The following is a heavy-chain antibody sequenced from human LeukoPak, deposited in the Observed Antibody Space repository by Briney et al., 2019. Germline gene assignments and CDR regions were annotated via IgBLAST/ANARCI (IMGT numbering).Heavy chain of an antibody. CDR1: GYTFTGYY. V-gene: IGHV1-2*04. CDR3: ARPGYDILTGYYGGNWFDP. D-gene: IGHD3-9*01. Sequence: ASVKVSCKASGYTFTGYYMHWVRQAPGQGLEWMGWINPNSGGTNYAQKFQGWVTMTRDTSIGTAYMELSRLRSDDTAVYYCARPGYDILTGYYGGNWFDPWGQGTLVTVSS. J-gene: IGHJ5*02. CDR2: INPNSGGT.